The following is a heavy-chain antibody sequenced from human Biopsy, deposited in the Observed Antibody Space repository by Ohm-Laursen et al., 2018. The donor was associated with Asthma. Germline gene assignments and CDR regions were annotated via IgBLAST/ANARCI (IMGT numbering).Heavy chain of an antibody. CDR1: GFAFDSYA. CDR2: IYSGGGT. D-gene: IGHD6-19*01. J-gene: IGHJ4*02. CDR3: ARGDSSGWSHYYFDY. Sequence: SLRLSCTASGFAFDSYAMYWVRQPPGEGLEWVSVIYSGGGTFYADSAKGRVTISRDISKNTLSLQMNSLRAEDTAVYYCARGDSSGWSHYYFDYWGQGTLVTVSS. V-gene: IGHV3-53*01.